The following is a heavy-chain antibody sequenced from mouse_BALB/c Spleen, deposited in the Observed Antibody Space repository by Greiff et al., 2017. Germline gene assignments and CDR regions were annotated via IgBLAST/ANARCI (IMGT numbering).Heavy chain of an antibody. D-gene: IGHD1-2*01. J-gene: IGHJ3*01. Sequence: EVMLVESGGGLVQPGGSLKLSCAASGFTSSSYGMSWVRQTPDKRLELVATINSNGGSTYYPDSVKGRFTISRDNAKNTLYLQMSSLKSEDTAMYYCAREDYYGTTFAYWGQGTLVTVSA. CDR2: INSNGGST. CDR1: GFTSSSYG. V-gene: IGHV5-6-3*01. CDR3: AREDYYGTTFAY.